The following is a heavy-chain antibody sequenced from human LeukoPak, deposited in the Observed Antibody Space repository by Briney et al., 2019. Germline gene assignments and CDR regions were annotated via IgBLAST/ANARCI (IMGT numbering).Heavy chain of an antibody. CDR3: ARGRGADYGGNSGYFDY. CDR2: ISSSSSTI. Sequence: SGGSLRLSCAASGFTFSSYSMNWVRQAPGKGLEWVSYISSSSSTIYYADSVKGRFTISRDNAKNTLYVQMNSLRAEDTAVYYCARGRGADYGGNSGYFDYWGQGTLVTVSS. CDR1: GFTFSSYS. D-gene: IGHD4-23*01. V-gene: IGHV3-48*01. J-gene: IGHJ4*02.